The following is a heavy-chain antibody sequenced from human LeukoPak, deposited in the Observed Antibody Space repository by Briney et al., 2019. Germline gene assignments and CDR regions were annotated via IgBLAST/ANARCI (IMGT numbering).Heavy chain of an antibody. CDR3: TRDQGVG. CDR2: IWYDGSDK. D-gene: IGHD3-16*01. J-gene: IGHJ4*02. V-gene: IGHV3-33*01. CDR1: GFNFSTYG. Sequence: PGRSLRLSCATSGFNFSTYGMHWVRQAPGKGLEWVAVIWYDGSDKYYADSVKGRFTISRDNSKNTLYLQMNNVRAEDTAVYYCTRDQGVGWGQGTLVTVSS.